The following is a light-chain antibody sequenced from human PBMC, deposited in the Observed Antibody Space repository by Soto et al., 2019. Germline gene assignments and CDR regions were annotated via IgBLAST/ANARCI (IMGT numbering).Light chain of an antibody. V-gene: IGLV3-1*01. J-gene: IGLJ2*01. CDR2: QDS. CDR1: KLGDKY. Sequence: SYELTQPPSVSVSPGQTASITCSGDKLGDKYACWYQQKPAQSPVLVIYQDSKRPSGIPERFSGSNSGDTATLTISGTQAMDEADYYCQAWDSGTVVFGGGTKVTVL. CDR3: QAWDSGTVV.